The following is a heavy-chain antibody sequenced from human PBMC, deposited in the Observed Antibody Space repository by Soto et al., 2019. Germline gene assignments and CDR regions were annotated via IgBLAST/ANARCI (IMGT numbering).Heavy chain of an antibody. CDR1: TGSMRTYY. D-gene: IGHD3-3*01. CDR3: ARDDTTGIFDF. Sequence: SETLSLTCSVSTGSMRTYYWTWIRQSPGKGLEWIGQISHTGRTKYNPSLESRVTISVDTSRKQFSLKLTSVTAADTALYYCARDDTTGIFDFWGQGTLVTVSS. V-gene: IGHV4-59*01. CDR2: ISHTGRT. J-gene: IGHJ4*02.